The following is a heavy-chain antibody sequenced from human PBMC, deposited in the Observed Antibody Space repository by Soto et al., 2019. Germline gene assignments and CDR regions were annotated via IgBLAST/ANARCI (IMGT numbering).Heavy chain of an antibody. CDR1: GFTFSSYA. Sequence: PGGSLRLSCAASGFTFSSYAMSWVRQAPGKGLEWVSAISGSGGSTYYADSVKGRFTISRDNSKNTLYLQMNSLRAEGTAVYYCAKAGRGNEGVFDYWGQGTLVTVSS. D-gene: IGHD3-10*01. CDR2: ISGSGGST. V-gene: IGHV3-23*01. CDR3: AKAGRGNEGVFDY. J-gene: IGHJ4*02.